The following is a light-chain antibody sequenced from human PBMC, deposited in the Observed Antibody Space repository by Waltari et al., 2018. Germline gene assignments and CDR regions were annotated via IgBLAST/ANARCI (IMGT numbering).Light chain of an antibody. V-gene: IGLV8-61*01. CDR2: IAG. J-gene: IGLJ3*02. Sequence: YQPPPGPPPRSLLYIAGSRSSGVPDRFSGSTLGNSSARAISSSQADDEADYYCLIYMGSGIWMFGRGTKLTVL. CDR3: LIYMGSGIWM.